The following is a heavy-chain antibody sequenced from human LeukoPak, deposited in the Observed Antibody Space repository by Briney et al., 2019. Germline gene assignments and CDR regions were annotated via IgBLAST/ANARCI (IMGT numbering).Heavy chain of an antibody. D-gene: IGHD6-19*01. J-gene: IGHJ5*02. CDR2: ISYDGSNK. V-gene: IGHV3-30*04. Sequence: GGSLRLSCAASGFTFSSYAMHWVRQAPGKGLEWVAVISYDGSNKYYADSVKGRFTISRDNSKNTLYLQMNSLRAEDTAVYYCASYSSGWSNNWFDPWGQGTLVTVSS. CDR3: ASYSSGWSNNWFDP. CDR1: GFTFSSYA.